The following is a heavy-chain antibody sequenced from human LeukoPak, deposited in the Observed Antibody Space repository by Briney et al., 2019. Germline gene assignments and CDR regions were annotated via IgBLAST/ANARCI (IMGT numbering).Heavy chain of an antibody. D-gene: IGHD1-26*01. Sequence: MTSETLSLTCTVSGGSISSYYWSWIRQPPGTGLEWIGYIYYSGSTNYNPSLKSRVTISVDTSKNQFSLKLNSVTAADTAVYYCARSYGVGATVYWGQGTLVTVSS. J-gene: IGHJ4*02. CDR1: GGSISSYY. V-gene: IGHV4-59*08. CDR2: IYYSGST. CDR3: ARSYGVGATVY.